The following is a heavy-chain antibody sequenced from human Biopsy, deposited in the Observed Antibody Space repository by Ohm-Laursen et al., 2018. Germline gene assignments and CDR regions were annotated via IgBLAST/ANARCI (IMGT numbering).Heavy chain of an antibody. CDR2: IYWSNDK. Sequence: TQTFTLTCTFSGFSLSTTVVGVGWIRQAPGKALEWLALIYWSNDKRYSPSLKSRLTITKDTSKNQVVLTMTNMDPVDTATYYCAHERRWRNFDYWGQGTLVTVSS. CDR3: AHERRWRNFDY. CDR1: GFSLSTTVVG. J-gene: IGHJ4*02. D-gene: IGHD4-23*01. V-gene: IGHV2-5*01.